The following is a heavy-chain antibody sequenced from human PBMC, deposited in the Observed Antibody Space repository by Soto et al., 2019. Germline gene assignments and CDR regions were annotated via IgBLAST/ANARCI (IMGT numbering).Heavy chain of an antibody. CDR1: GFSFSNNG. V-gene: IGHV3-30*18. CDR3: AKDRVESGLGEIDY. Sequence: VGSLRLSCAASGFSFSNNGMHWVRQAPGKGLGWVAIISYDGSKKYYADSVKGRFTISRDNSKNTLYLQMNSLRVEDTAVFYCAKDRVESGLGEIDYWGQGTLVTVSS. D-gene: IGHD3-16*01. J-gene: IGHJ4*02. CDR2: ISYDGSKK.